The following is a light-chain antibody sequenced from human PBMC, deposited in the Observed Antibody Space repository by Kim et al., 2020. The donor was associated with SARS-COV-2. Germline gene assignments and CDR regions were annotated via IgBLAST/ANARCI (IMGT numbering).Light chain of an antibody. V-gene: IGLV3-1*01. Sequence: SGSPGQTANITGSGDRLGNKYVSWYQQKPGQSPLLVIYQDTKRPAGTPERFSGSNSGSTATLTISGTQTLDEADYYCQAWDTGTAIFGTGTKVTVL. CDR3: QAWDTGTAI. J-gene: IGLJ1*01. CDR2: QDT. CDR1: RLGNKY.